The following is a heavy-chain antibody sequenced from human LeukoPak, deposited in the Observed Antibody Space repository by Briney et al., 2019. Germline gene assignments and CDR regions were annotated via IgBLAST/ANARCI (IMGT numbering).Heavy chain of an antibody. V-gene: IGHV3-53*01. J-gene: IGHJ6*03. D-gene: IGHD5-18*01. CDR3: ARVEYSYGPPYYYFYNMDV. CDR2: VYSGGNT. Sequence: GGSLRLSCAASGFSVSNNYMTWVRQAPGKGLEWVSVVYSGGNTYYADFVKGRFTISRDNSKNTLYLQMNSLTVEDTAVYYCARVEYSYGPPYYYFYNMDVWGKGTTVTVSS. CDR1: GFSVSNNY.